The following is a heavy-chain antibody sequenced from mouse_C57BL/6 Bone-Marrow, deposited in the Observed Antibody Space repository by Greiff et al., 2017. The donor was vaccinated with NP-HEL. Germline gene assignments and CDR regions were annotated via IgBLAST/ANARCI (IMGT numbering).Heavy chain of an antibody. CDR3: ARRPGYDVGGHYAMDY. J-gene: IGHJ4*01. CDR2: IYWDDDK. V-gene: IGHV8-12*01. Sequence: QVTLKESGPGILQSSQTLSLTCSFSGFSLSTSGMGVSWIRQPSGKGLEWLAHIYWDDDKRYNPSLKSRLTISKDTSRNQVFLKITSVDTADTATYYCARRPGYDVGGHYAMDYWGQGTSVTVSS. D-gene: IGHD2-2*01. CDR1: GFSLSTSGMG.